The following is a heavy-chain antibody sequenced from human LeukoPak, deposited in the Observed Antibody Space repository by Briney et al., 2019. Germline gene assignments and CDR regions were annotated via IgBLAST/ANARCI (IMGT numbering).Heavy chain of an antibody. CDR1: GYIFPNYL. V-gene: IGHV5-51*01. J-gene: IGHJ4*02. Sequence: GEPLTISCTGSGYIFPNYLIGWVGQMPAKRLEWMGIIYPGDSDTRYSPSFQGQVTLSADKSISTAYLQWSSLKASDTTMYYCVRGDDGDYTFDYWGQGTLVTVSS. CDR3: VRGDDGDYTFDY. D-gene: IGHD4-17*01. CDR2: IYPGDSDT.